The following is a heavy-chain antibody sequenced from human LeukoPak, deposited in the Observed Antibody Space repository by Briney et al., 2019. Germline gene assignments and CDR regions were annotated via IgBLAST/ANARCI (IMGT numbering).Heavy chain of an antibody. D-gene: IGHD3-16*01. CDR1: GFSVSGTH. J-gene: IGHJ4*02. Sequence: GGSLRLSCAASGFSVSGTHMSWVRQAPGKGLEWVSAMYTGGTTYYADSVQGRFTIYRDNSKNTLYLQMNSLRAEDTAVYYCAKDEATSGGGLASWGQGTLVSVSS. V-gene: IGHV3-53*01. CDR3: AKDEATSGGGLAS. CDR2: MYTGGTT.